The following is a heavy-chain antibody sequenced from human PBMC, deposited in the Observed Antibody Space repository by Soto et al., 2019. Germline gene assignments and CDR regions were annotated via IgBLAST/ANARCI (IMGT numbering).Heavy chain of an antibody. CDR1: GDSVSSNSAA. V-gene: IGHV6-1*01. CDR3: ARGDYYDSSGYYDYFDY. J-gene: IGHJ4*02. D-gene: IGHD3-22*01. CDR2: TYYRSKWYN. Sequence: SQTLSLTCAISGDSVSSNSAAWNWIRQSPSRGLEWLGRTYYRSKWYNDYAVSVKSRIPINPDTSKNQFSLQLNSVTPEDTAVYYCARGDYYDSSGYYDYFDYWGQGTLVTVS.